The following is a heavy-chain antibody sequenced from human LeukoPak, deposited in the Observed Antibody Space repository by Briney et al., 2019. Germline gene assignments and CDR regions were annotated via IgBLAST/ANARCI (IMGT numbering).Heavy chain of an antibody. Sequence: GGSLRLSCAASRFTLSTYWMSWVRQAPGKGLEWVAVISYDGSNKYYADSVKGRFTISRDNAKNTLYLQMNSLRAEDTAVYYCVSGSLQSGYNFDYWGQGALVTVSS. CDR1: RFTLSTYW. D-gene: IGHD3-3*01. J-gene: IGHJ4*02. V-gene: IGHV3-30*03. CDR2: ISYDGSNK. CDR3: VSGSLQSGYNFDY.